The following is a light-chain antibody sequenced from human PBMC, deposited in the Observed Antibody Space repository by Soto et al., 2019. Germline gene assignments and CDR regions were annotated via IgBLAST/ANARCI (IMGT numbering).Light chain of an antibody. CDR2: GAS. Sequence: VLTQWACALSLSPGERATLSCRASQGVXSSYWAWYVQKPGKAPGLPIYGASNRATGIPDMFSGSGYGTDFTITISRLEPEDVEVYYCQPYGRSGPFGQGTKVDIK. CDR1: QGVXSSY. J-gene: IGKJ1*01. V-gene: IGKV3-20*01. CDR3: QPYGRSGP.